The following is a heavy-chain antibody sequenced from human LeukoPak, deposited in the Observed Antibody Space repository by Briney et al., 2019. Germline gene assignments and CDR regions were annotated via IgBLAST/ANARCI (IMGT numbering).Heavy chain of an antibody. CDR2: IWYDGSNK. V-gene: IGHV3-33*07. Sequence: GGSLRLSCAASGFTFSSYGMYWVRQAPGKGLERVAVIWYDGSNKYYADSVKGRFTISRDNAKNSLYLQMNSLRAEDTAVYYCARDQTAVAGTVYYYGMDVWGQGTTVTVSS. J-gene: IGHJ6*02. CDR3: ARDQTAVAGTVYYYGMDV. CDR1: GFTFSSYG. D-gene: IGHD6-19*01.